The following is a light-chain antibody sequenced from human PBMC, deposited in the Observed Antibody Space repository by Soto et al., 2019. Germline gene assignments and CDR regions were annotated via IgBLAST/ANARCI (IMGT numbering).Light chain of an antibody. J-gene: IGLJ3*02. CDR1: SSDVGGYNY. CDR3: SSYTSSSTLV. V-gene: IGLV2-14*01. CDR2: EVS. Sequence: QSALTQPASVSGSPGLSITISCTGTSSDVGGYNYVSWYQQHPGKAPKLMIYEVSNRPSGVSNRFSGSKSGNTASLTISGLQAEDEADYYCSSYTSSSTLVFGGGTNLTVL.